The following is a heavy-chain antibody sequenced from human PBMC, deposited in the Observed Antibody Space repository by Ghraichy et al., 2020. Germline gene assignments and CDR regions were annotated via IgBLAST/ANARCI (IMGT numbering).Heavy chain of an antibody. CDR1: GFTISSYS. Sequence: GGSLRLSCVGSGFTISSYSMNWVRQSPGKGLEWVSYITSSGRTIFYADSVKGRFTISRDNAQNSLFLQMNSLRDDDTAVYYCARGSTVVRFFYYDGMDVWCQGTTVTVSS. D-gene: IGHD4-23*01. J-gene: IGHJ6*02. CDR2: ITSSGRTI. CDR3: ARGSTVVRFFYYDGMDV. V-gene: IGHV3-48*02.